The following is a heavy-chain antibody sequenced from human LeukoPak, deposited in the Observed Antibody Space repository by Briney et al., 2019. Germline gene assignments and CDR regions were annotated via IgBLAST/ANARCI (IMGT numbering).Heavy chain of an antibody. Sequence: GRSLRLSCAASGFTFSSYGMHWVRQAPGKGLEWVAVIWYDGSNKYYADSVKGRFTISRDNSKNTLYLQMNSLRAEDTAAYYCAKGPFPDAFDIWGQGTMVTVSS. CDR3: AKGPFPDAFDI. CDR1: GFTFSSYG. J-gene: IGHJ3*02. CDR2: IWYDGSNK. D-gene: IGHD2/OR15-2a*01. V-gene: IGHV3-33*06.